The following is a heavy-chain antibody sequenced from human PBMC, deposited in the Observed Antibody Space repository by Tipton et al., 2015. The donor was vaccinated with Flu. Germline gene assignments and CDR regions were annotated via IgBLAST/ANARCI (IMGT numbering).Heavy chain of an antibody. J-gene: IGHJ5*02. CDR1: GGSISSYY. D-gene: IGHD2-2*01. CDR2: IYTSGST. CDR3: AGDRHIHEVPAAIERVNNWFDP. V-gene: IGHV4-4*07. Sequence: TLSLTCTVSGGSISSYYWSWFRQPAGKGLEWIGRIYTSGSTNYNPSLKSRVTMSVDTSKNQFSLKLSSVTAADTAVYYCAGDRHIHEVPAAIERVNNWFDPWGQGTLVTVSS.